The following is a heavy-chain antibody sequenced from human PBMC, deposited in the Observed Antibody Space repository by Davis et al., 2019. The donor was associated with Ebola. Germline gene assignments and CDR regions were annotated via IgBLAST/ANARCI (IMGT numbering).Heavy chain of an antibody. V-gene: IGHV3-7*01. CDR3: ARDWEQYGLDV. D-gene: IGHD1-26*01. CDR2: INHDGSEK. J-gene: IGHJ6*04. Sequence: GESLKISCRASGFTLNNYWLNWVRQAPGKGLEWVANINHDGSEKDYVGSVKGRFTISRDSAKNSLYLHMNSLRTEDTAVYYCARDWEQYGLDVWGKGATVIVSS. CDR1: GFTLNNYW.